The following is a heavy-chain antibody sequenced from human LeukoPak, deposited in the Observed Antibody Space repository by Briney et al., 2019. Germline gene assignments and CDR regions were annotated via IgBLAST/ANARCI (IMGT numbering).Heavy chain of an antibody. J-gene: IGHJ5*01. CDR1: GGSISSGGYY. CDR3: SREIAEGGGSWSDS. D-gene: IGHD3-16*01. Sequence: SETLSLTCTVSGGSISSGGYYWSWIRQHPGKGLEWIGYIYFSGSTYYNPSLKGRVTISVDTSKNQFSLRLSSVTAADTAVYYCSREIAEGGGSWSDSWGQGTLVTVSS. CDR2: IYFSGST. V-gene: IGHV4-31*03.